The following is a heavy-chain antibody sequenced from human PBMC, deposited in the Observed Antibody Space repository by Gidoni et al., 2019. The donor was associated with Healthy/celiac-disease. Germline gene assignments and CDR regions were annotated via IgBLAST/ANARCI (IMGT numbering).Heavy chain of an antibody. CDR3: ARGGLHSAFDI. CDR2: INHSGST. D-gene: IGHD4-4*01. V-gene: IGHV4-34*01. J-gene: IGHJ3*02. Sequence: QVQLQQWGAGLLKPSETLSPTCAVYGGSFSGYYWSWIRQPPGKGLEWIGEINHSGSTNYNPSLKSRVTISVDTSKNQFSLKLSSVTAADTAVYYCARGGLHSAFDIWGQGTMVTVSS. CDR1: GGSFSGYY.